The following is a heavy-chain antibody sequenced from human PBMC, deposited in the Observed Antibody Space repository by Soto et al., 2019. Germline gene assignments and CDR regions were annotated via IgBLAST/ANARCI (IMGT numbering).Heavy chain of an antibody. Sequence: SETQSLTSPVSGFSIRSINNHFSNHYCSWIRLSPGKGLEWIGYISNIGFTRYNPSLKSRVSISVDTSKNQFSLKLTSVTAADTAVYYCTTQGFGGLHGLVDVWGQGTTVTVSS. CDR2: ISNIGFT. CDR1: GFSIRSINNHFSNHY. CDR3: TTQGFGGLHGLVDV. J-gene: IGHJ6*02. D-gene: IGHD3-10*01. V-gene: IGHV4-59*08.